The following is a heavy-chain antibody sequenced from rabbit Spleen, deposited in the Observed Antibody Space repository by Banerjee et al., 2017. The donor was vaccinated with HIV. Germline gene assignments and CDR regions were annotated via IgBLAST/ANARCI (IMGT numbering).Heavy chain of an antibody. J-gene: IGHJ6*01. D-gene: IGHD8-1*01. CDR2: VGGSTSGFT. Sequence: QSLEESGGDLVKPGASLTLTCTASGFSFSSSDYMCWVRQAPGKGLEWISCVGGSTSGFTYSATWAKGRFTISMTSSTTVTLQVTRLTAADTATYFCARDSGSSFSSYGMDLWGPGTLVT. V-gene: IGHV1S40*01. CDR1: GFSFSSSDY. CDR3: ARDSGSSFSSYGMDL.